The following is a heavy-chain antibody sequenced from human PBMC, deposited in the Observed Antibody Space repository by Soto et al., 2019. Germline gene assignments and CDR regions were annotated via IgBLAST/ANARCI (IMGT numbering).Heavy chain of an antibody. CDR3: ASYVDIVATILY. CDR1: GGSISSGGYY. CDR2: INHSGST. D-gene: IGHD5-12*01. J-gene: IGHJ4*02. Sequence: PSETLSLTCTVSGGSISSGGYYWSWIRQPPGKGLEWIGEINHSGSTNYNPSLKSRVTISVDTSKNQFSLKLSSVTAADTAVYYCASYVDIVATILYWGQGTLVTVSS. V-gene: IGHV4-30-4*08.